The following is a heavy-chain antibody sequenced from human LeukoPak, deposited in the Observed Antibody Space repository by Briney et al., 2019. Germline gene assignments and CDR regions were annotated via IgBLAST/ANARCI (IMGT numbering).Heavy chain of an antibody. CDR1: GYTFTGYY. CDR2: INPNSGGT. D-gene: IGHD2-15*01. Sequence: GASVKVSCKASGYTFTGYYMHWVRQAPGQGLEWMGWINPNSGGTNYAQKFQGRVTMTRDTSISTAYMELSRLRSDDTAVYYCARERLVVVVAIDYWGQGTLVTVSS. CDR3: ARERLVVVVAIDY. V-gene: IGHV1-2*02. J-gene: IGHJ4*02.